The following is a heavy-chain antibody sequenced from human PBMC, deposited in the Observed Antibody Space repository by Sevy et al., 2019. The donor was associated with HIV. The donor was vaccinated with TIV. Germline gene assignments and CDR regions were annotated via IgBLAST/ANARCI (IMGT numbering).Heavy chain of an antibody. V-gene: IGHV3-9*01. CDR2: ISWNSGSI. Sequence: GGCLRLCCAASGFTFDDYAMHWVRQAPGKGLECVSGISWNSGSIGYADSVKGRFTISRDNAKNSPYLQMNSLRAEDTALYYCAKDLGITGTTYPDYWGQGTLVTVSS. CDR3: AKDLGITGTTYPDY. J-gene: IGHJ4*02. D-gene: IGHD1-7*01. CDR1: GFTFDDYA.